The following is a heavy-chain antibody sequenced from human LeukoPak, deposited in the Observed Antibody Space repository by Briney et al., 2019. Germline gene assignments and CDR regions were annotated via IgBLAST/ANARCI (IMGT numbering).Heavy chain of an antibody. J-gene: IGHJ4*02. D-gene: IGHD3-10*01. CDR1: GFTVSSNY. V-gene: IGHV3-66*01. Sequence: GGSLRLSCAASGFTVSSNYMSWVRQAPGKGLEWVSVIYSGGSTYYADSVKGRFTISRDNSKNTLYLQMNSLRAEDTAVYYCARSRYGSGSFGYWGQGTLVTVSS. CDR3: ARSRYGSGSFGY. CDR2: IYSGGST.